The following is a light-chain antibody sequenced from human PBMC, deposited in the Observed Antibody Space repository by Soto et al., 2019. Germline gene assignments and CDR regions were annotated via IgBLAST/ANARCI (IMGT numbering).Light chain of an antibody. J-gene: IGKJ1*01. CDR2: VAS. Sequence: DIQITQSPSSLSSSEPERSTITCRASQSVSSIVAWYQQKPGQAPRLLIYVASTRASGIPARFSGSGSGTEFTLTISSLQSEDFAVYYCQQYYSSPLTFGQGTKVDIK. CDR3: QQYYSSPLT. CDR1: QSVSSI. V-gene: IGKV3-15*01.